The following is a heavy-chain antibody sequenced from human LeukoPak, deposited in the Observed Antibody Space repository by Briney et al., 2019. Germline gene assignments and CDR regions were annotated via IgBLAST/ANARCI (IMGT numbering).Heavy chain of an antibody. D-gene: IGHD2-21*01. CDR3: AKAPVTTCRGAYCYPFDY. J-gene: IGHJ4*02. CDR2: ISSSSTTI. CDR1: GFTFSSYS. V-gene: IGHV3-48*01. Sequence: GGSLRLSCAASGFTFSSYSMMWVRQAPGKGLEWVSYISSSSTTIHYADSVKGRFTISRDNAKNSVYLQMNSLRAEDTAVYYCAKAPVTTCRGAYCYPFDYWGQGTLVTVSS.